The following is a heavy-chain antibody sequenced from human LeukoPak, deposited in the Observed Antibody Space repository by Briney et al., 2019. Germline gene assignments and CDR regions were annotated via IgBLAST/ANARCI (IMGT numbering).Heavy chain of an antibody. V-gene: IGHV3-21*01. CDR2: ISSSSSYI. Sequence: GGSLRLSCAASGFTFSSYSMNWVRQAPGKGLEWVSSISSSSSYIYYADSVKGRFTISRDNAKNSLYLQMNSLRAEDTAVYYCASDNGGLIALGELPNDYWGQGTLVTVSS. CDR3: ASDNGGLIALGELPNDY. CDR1: GFTFSSYS. J-gene: IGHJ4*02. D-gene: IGHD3-16*01.